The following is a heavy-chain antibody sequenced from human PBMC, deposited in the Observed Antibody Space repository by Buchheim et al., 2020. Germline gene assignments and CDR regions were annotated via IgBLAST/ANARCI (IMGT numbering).Heavy chain of an antibody. V-gene: IGHV3-48*03. Sequence: EVQLVESGGGLVQPGGSLRLSCAASGFTFSSYEMHWVRQAPGKGLEWVSYISSSGSTIYYADSVKGRFTISRDNAKNSLYLQMNSLRAEDTAVYYCARTNYDIWSYYYYGMDVWGQGTT. J-gene: IGHJ6*02. CDR3: ARTNYDIWSYYYYGMDV. CDR1: GFTFSSYE. CDR2: ISSSGSTI. D-gene: IGHD3-3*01.